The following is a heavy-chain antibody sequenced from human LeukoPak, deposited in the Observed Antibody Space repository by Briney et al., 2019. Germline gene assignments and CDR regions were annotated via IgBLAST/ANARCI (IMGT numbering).Heavy chain of an antibody. CDR2: IWYDGSNK. CDR1: GFTFSSYG. Sequence: GGSLRLSCAASGFTFSSYGMHWVRQAPGKGLEWVAVIWYDGSNKYYADSVKGRFTISRDNSKNTLYLQINSLRAEDTAVYYCARVGLELRGGFDYWGQGTLVTVSS. D-gene: IGHD1-7*01. J-gene: IGHJ4*02. V-gene: IGHV3-33*01. CDR3: ARVGLELRGGFDY.